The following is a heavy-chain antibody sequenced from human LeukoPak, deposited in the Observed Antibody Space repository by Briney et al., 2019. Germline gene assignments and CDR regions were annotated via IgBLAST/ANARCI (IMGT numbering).Heavy chain of an antibody. CDR1: GYTFTSYY. V-gene: IGHV1-46*01. CDR3: ASNSQDIVVVPAAIDYYYYYGMDV. CDR2: INPSGGST. D-gene: IGHD2-2*02. Sequence: ASVKVSCKASGYTFTSYYMHWVRQAPGQGLEWMGIINPSGGSTSYAQKFQGRVTMTRDTSTSTVYMELSSLRYEDTAVYYCASNSQDIVVVPAAIDYYYYYGMDVWGQGTTVTVSS. J-gene: IGHJ6*02.